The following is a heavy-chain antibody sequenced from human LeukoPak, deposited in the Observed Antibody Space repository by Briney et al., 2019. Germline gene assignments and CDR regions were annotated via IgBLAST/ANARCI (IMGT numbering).Heavy chain of an antibody. Sequence: GGSLRLSCAASGFTFSSYSMNWVRQAPGKGLEWVSSISSSSSYIYYADSVKGRFTISRDNSKNTLYLQMNSLRAEDTAVYYCASSGVGYDSSGYYYSSAFDIWGQGTMVTVSS. D-gene: IGHD3-22*01. CDR2: ISSSSSYI. CDR1: GFTFSSYS. J-gene: IGHJ3*02. V-gene: IGHV3-21*04. CDR3: ASSGVGYDSSGYYYSSAFDI.